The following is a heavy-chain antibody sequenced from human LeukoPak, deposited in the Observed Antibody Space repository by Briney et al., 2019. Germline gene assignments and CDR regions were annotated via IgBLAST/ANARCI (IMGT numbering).Heavy chain of an antibody. V-gene: IGHV3-23*01. CDR3: AKGSRGYTHYYLDS. Sequence: GGSLRLSCAASGFSFNGYAMSWVRQAPGKGLEWVSSISGSGASTFYADSVKGRFTLSKDTSSNTLFLQMNSLRAEDTAVYHCAKGSRGYTHYYLDSWGQGTHVTVS. D-gene: IGHD3-10*01. J-gene: IGHJ4*02. CDR1: GFSFNGYA. CDR2: ISGSGAST.